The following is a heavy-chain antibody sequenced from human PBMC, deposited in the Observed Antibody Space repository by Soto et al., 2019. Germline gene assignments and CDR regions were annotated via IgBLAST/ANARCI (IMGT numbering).Heavy chain of an antibody. Sequence: ASVKVSCKASGYTFTSYAMHWVRQAPGQRLEWMGWINAGNGNTKYSQKFQGRVTITRDTSASTAYMELSSLRSEDTAVYYCARGPQYYYDSSGYYVDYWGQGTLVTVPS. J-gene: IGHJ4*02. CDR1: GYTFTSYA. V-gene: IGHV1-3*01. CDR2: INAGNGNT. CDR3: ARGPQYYYDSSGYYVDY. D-gene: IGHD3-22*01.